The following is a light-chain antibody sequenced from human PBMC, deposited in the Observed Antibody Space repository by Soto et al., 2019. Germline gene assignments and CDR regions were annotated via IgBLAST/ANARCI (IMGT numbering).Light chain of an antibody. Sequence: DIQETQSPSSVSASVGDRVNITCRASQDINNWLAWYQQKPGKAPKLLIYTTSNLQSGVPSRFSGSGSGTDFTLTINSLQPEDFATYYCQQANSFPLTFGGGTKVEIK. CDR3: QQANSFPLT. J-gene: IGKJ4*01. CDR2: TTS. CDR1: QDINNW. V-gene: IGKV1D-12*01.